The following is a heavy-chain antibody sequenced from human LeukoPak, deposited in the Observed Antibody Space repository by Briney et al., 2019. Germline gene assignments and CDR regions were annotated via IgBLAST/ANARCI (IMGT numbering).Heavy chain of an antibody. CDR1: GFTFSSYS. V-gene: IGHV3-21*01. CDR2: ISSSSSYI. J-gene: IGHJ4*02. Sequence: GGSLRLSCAASGFTFSSYSMNWVRRAPGKGLEWVLSISSSSSYIYYADSVKGRFTISRDNAKNSLYLQMNSLRAEDTAVYYCASQRLAYCGGDCQDYWGQGTLVTVSS. CDR3: ASQRLAYCGGDCQDY. D-gene: IGHD2-21*02.